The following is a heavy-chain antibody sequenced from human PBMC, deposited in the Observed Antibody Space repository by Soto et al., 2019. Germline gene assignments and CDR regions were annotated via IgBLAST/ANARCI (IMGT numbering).Heavy chain of an antibody. Sequence: GGSLRLSCAASGFTFSSYAMHWVRQAPGKGLEWVAVISYDGSNKYYADSVKGRFTISRDNSKNTLYLQMNSLRAEDTAVYYCARASDIVVVVAATPFGMDVWGQGTTVTVSS. CDR3: ARASDIVVVVAATPFGMDV. CDR2: ISYDGSNK. J-gene: IGHJ6*02. V-gene: IGHV3-30-3*01. D-gene: IGHD2-15*01. CDR1: GFTFSSYA.